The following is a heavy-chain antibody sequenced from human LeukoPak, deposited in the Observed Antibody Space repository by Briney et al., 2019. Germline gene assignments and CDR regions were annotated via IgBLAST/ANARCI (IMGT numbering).Heavy chain of an antibody. Sequence: GGSLRLSCAASGFTFSSYAMSWVRQAPGKGLEWVSAISRSGGSTYYADSVKGRFTISRDNSKNTLYLQMNSLRAEDTAVYYCAKGTSSLEMANDYWGQGTLVTVSS. CDR2: ISRSGGST. CDR1: GFTFSSYA. CDR3: AKGTSSLEMANDY. D-gene: IGHD5-24*01. J-gene: IGHJ4*02. V-gene: IGHV3-23*01.